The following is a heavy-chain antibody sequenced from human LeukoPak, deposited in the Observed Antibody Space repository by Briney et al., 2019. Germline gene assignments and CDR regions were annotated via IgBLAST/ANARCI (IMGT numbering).Heavy chain of an antibody. D-gene: IGHD6-19*01. J-gene: IGHJ4*02. CDR3: AMGVGAPEDLAVAADFDY. Sequence: ASVKVSCKASGYTFTNSYIHWVRQAPGQGLEWMGLINPGGGNTNYAQEFQGRVTITADKSTSTAYMELSSLRSEDTAVYYCAMGVGAPEDLAVAADFDYWGQGTLVTVSS. V-gene: IGHV1-46*01. CDR1: GYTFTNSY. CDR2: INPGGGNT.